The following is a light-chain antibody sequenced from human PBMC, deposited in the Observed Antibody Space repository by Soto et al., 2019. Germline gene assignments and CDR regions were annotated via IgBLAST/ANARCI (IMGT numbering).Light chain of an antibody. CDR2: DVR. J-gene: IGLJ3*02. Sequence: QSALTQPRSVSGSPGQSVTISCTGTSSDVGGYNFVSWYQQHPGKAPKLMIYDVRKRPSAVPDRFSGSKSGNTSSLTISGLQAEDEADYYCYSYAGDYAFWVFGGGTKLTVL. V-gene: IGLV2-11*01. CDR1: SSDVGGYNF. CDR3: YSYAGDYAFWV.